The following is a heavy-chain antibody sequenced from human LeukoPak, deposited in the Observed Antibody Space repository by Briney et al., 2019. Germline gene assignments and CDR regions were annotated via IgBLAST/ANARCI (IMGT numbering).Heavy chain of an antibody. D-gene: IGHD4-11*01. V-gene: IGHV1-18*01. CDR3: ARDLYRDSLPVSWFDP. CDR2: ISDYNGKT. J-gene: IGHJ5*02. Sequence: ASVKVSCKASGYTFTRYGISWVGQAPGEGREWMGWISDYNGKTNYAQKLEGGETMTTDTSTSTAYIELSSLRSDDTAVYYCARDLYRDSLPVSWFDPWGQGTLVTVSS. CDR1: GYTFTRYG.